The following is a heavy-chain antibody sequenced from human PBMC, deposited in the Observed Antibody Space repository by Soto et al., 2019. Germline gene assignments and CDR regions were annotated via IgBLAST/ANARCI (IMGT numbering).Heavy chain of an antibody. CDR1: GFTVSSNY. Sequence: GGSLRLSCAASGFTVSSNYMSWVRQAPGKGLEWVSVIYSGGSTYYADSVKGRFTISRDNSKNTLYLQMNSLRAEDTAVYYCTLGYFGSGSYGGPFDYWGQGTLVTVSS. J-gene: IGHJ4*02. CDR2: IYSGGST. V-gene: IGHV3-66*01. CDR3: TLGYFGSGSYGGPFDY. D-gene: IGHD3-10*01.